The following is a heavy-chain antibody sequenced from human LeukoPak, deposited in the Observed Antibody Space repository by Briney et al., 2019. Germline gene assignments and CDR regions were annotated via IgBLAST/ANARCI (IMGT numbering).Heavy chain of an antibody. D-gene: IGHD3-10*01. CDR1: GFSFSSYA. CDR3: AKDHYGSGSYYNPFDY. V-gene: IGHV3-23*01. Sequence: GGSLRLSCAASGFSFSSYAMSWVGHTPGKGLEGVSVISGIGGNTYYADSVKGRFTISRDNSKNTLYLQLNSLRAEDTAVYYCAKDHYGSGSYYNPFDYWGQGTLVTVSS. CDR2: ISGIGGNT. J-gene: IGHJ4*02.